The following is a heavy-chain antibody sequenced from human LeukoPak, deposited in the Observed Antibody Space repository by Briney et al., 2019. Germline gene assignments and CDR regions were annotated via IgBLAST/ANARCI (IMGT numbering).Heavy chain of an antibody. J-gene: IGHJ3*01. CDR1: GFTFSSYS. V-gene: IGHV3-21*01. CDR3: ANAEDVVTKFEV. CDR2: ISSSSTDI. D-gene: IGHD3-9*01. Sequence: GGSLRLSCAASGFTFSSYSMNWVRQAPGKGLEWVSSISSSSTDIYYADSVKGRFTISRDNAKNSLNLQMNSLRAEDTAVYYCANAEDVVTKFEVWGQGTMVTVSS.